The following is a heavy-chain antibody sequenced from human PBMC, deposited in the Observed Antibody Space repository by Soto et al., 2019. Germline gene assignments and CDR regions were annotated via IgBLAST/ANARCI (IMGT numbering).Heavy chain of an antibody. V-gene: IGHV2-5*02. Sequence: QITLKESGPTLVKPTQTLTLTCNFSGFSLSTSGLGVGWIRQPPGKALEWLALIYWDDDDRYSPSLKRRLSITKDTSKNQVVLTLTNLDLADTGTYFCTHVIRGVICYWGQGTLVTVSS. J-gene: IGHJ4*02. CDR2: IYWDDDD. D-gene: IGHD3-10*01. CDR3: THVIRGVICY. CDR1: GFSLSTSGLG.